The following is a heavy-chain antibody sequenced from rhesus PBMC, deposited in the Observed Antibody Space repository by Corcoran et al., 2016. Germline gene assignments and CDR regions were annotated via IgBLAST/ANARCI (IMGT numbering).Heavy chain of an antibody. D-gene: IGHD6-13*01. J-gene: IGHJ4*01. V-gene: IGHV4S9*01. Sequence: QVQLQESGPGLVQPSAPLSLTCAVSGGSIRDFYYWNWIRPPQGKVLEWIGNIYGKSASTHNNPTRKSRVTISKDTSKNQFFLKLSAVTAADTAVYYCARDRFSKFDAAAGRNYFDYWGHGVLVTVSS. CDR2: IYGKSAST. CDR1: GGSIRDFYY. CDR3: ARDRFSKFDAAAGRNYFDY.